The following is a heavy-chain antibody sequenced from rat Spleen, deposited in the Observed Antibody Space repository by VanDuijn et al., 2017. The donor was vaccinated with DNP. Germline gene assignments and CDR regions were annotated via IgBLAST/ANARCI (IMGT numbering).Heavy chain of an antibody. CDR3: ARGNDGFTY. D-gene: IGHD1-3*01. V-gene: IGHV5S23*01. J-gene: IGHJ2*01. CDR2: ISPGGDDT. CDR1: GFTFSDYY. Sequence: EVQLVESGGGLVQPGRSLKLSCAVSGFTFSDYYMAWVRQAPAKGLEWVASISPGGDDTYYRGSVKGRFTISRDNAKNTQYLQMDSLRSEDTATYYCARGNDGFTYWGQGVMVTVSS.